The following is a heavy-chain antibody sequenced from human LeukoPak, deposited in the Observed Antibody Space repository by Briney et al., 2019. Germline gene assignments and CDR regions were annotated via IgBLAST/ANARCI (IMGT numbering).Heavy chain of an antibody. CDR2: IGGSGDST. D-gene: IGHD3-22*01. V-gene: IGHV3-23*01. Sequence: PGGSLRLSCAASGFTFSSYIMSWVRQAPGKGLEWVSLIGGSGDSTYYADSVKGRFTISRDNSKNTLYLQVNSLRAEDTAVYYCAKDKDYYDSSGNFGNPTVFDYWGQGTLVTVSS. CDR3: AKDKDYYDSSGNFGNPTVFDY. CDR1: GFTFSSYI. J-gene: IGHJ4*02.